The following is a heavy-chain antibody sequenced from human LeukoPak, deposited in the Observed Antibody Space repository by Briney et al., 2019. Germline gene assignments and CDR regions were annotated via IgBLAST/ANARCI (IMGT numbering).Heavy chain of an antibody. J-gene: IGHJ4*02. CDR3: AKGYDVVVTAILFDY. Sequence: GGSLRLSCAASGFTFSSYAMSWVRQAPGKGLERVSVISGCGGSRNDADSVKGRFTISRDNSKNTLYLQMNSLRAEDTAVYYCAKGYDVVVTAILFDYWGQGTLVTVSS. D-gene: IGHD2-21*02. CDR2: ISGCGGSR. V-gene: IGHV3-23*01. CDR1: GFTFSSYA.